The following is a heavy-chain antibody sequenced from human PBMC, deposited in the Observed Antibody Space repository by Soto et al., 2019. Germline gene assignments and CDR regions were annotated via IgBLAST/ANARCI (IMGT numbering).Heavy chain of an antibody. J-gene: IGHJ4*02. V-gene: IGHV3-23*01. Sequence: EVQLLESGGGLVQPGGSLRLSCAASGFTFTNYAMSWVRQAPGKGPEWVSAISGSGGSTYYAGSVKGRFTISRDNSKNTVYRQMNSLRAEDTAVYYCAKVIQKDDSPVLRFLEWLFSPFDYWGQGTLVTVSS. CDR3: AKVIQKDDSPVLRFLEWLFSPFDY. CDR2: ISGSGGST. D-gene: IGHD3-3*01. CDR1: GFTFTNYA.